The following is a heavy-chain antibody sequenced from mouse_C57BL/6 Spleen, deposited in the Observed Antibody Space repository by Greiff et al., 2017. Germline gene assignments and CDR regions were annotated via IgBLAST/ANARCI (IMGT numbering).Heavy chain of an antibody. J-gene: IGHJ1*03. D-gene: IGHD2-3*01. CDR3: ARDPYDGLWYFDV. CDR1: GYTFTSYW. Sequence: QVQLQQPGAELVKPGASVKLSCKASGYTFTSYWMQWVKQRPGQGLEWIGEIDPSDSYTNYNQKFKGKATLTVDTSSSTAYMQLSSLTSEDSAVYYCARDPYDGLWYFDVWGKGTTVTVSS. CDR2: IDPSDSYT. V-gene: IGHV1-50*01.